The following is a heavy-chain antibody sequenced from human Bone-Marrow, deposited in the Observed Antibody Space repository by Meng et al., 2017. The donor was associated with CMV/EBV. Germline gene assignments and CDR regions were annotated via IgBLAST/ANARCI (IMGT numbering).Heavy chain of an antibody. CDR3: ARTYDYSSPFDY. CDR1: GFSLSNARMG. J-gene: IGHJ4*02. V-gene: IGHV2-26*01. CDR2: IFSNDEK. D-gene: IGHD4-11*01. Sequence: SGHTLVTPTETLTLTCTVSGFSLSNARMGVSWIRQPPGKALEWLAHIFSNDEKSYSTSLKTRVTISKDTSKSQVVLTMTNMDPVDTATYYCARTYDYSSPFDYWGQGTLVTVSS.